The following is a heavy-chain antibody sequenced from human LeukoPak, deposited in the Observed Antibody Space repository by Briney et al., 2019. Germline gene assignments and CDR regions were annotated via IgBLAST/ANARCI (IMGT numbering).Heavy chain of an antibody. V-gene: IGHV1-8*01. D-gene: IGHD3-10*01. J-gene: IGHJ6*03. CDR3: ARGLWFGESPYYYYYMDV. CDR1: GYTFTSYD. CDR2: MNPNSGNT. Sequence: ASVRVSCKASGYTFTSYDNNWGRQATRQGLDWMGWMNPNSGNTGYAQKFQGRVTMTRNTSISTAYMELSSLRSEDTAVYYCARGLWFGESPYYYYYMDVWGKGTTVTISS.